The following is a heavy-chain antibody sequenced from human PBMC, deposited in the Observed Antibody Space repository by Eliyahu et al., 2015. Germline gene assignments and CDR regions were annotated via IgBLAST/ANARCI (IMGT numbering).Heavy chain of an antibody. CDR1: GFTVSTNY. CDR3: AREGYSFNSY. CDR2: IYSGGTT. V-gene: IGHV3-53*01. Sequence: LIQPGGSLRLSCAASGFTVSTNYMSWVRQAPGKGLEWVSIIYSGGTTYYADSVKGRFTISRDNSKNTVHLHMNSLRAEDTAIYYCAREGYSFNSYWGQGTLVTVSS. J-gene: IGHJ4*02. D-gene: IGHD5-18*01.